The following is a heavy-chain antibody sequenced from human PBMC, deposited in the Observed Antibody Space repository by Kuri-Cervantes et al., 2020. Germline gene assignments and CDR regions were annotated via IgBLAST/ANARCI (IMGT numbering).Heavy chain of an antibody. CDR2: IKQDGSEK. V-gene: IGHV3-7*03. Sequence: GESLKISCAASGFTFSSYWMSWVRQAPGKGLEWVANIKQDGSEKYYVDSVKGRFTISRDNARNSLYLEMNSLRAEDTAVYYCARVNSGYDKGSFGYYYGMDVWGQGTTVTVSS. CDR3: ARVNSGYDKGSFGYYYGMDV. D-gene: IGHD5-12*01. J-gene: IGHJ6*02. CDR1: GFTFSSYW.